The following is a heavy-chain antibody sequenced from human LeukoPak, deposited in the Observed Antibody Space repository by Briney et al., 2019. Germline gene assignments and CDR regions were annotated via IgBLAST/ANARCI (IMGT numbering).Heavy chain of an antibody. CDR1: GGSISTSNYY. Sequence: SETLSLTCTVSGGSISTSNYYWGWIRQPPGKGLEWIGNIFYSGSTYYSPSLRSRLTISVDTSKNQFSLKLSSVTAADTAVYYCARFGSSSGWYLPHPSSRGLDYWGQGTLVTVSS. J-gene: IGHJ4*02. CDR3: ARFGSSSGWYLPHPSSRGLDY. V-gene: IGHV4-39*07. CDR2: IFYSGST. D-gene: IGHD6-19*01.